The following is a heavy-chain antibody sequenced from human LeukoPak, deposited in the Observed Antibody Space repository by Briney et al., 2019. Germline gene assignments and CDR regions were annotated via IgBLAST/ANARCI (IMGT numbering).Heavy chain of an antibody. D-gene: IGHD4-17*01. CDR3: ARIGIYGDFGRYFDN. Sequence: GGSLRLSCAAAGFTFDEYGMSWVRQAPGKGPEWVSGINWNGGSIDYADSVKGRFTIARDDAKNSLYLQMNSLRAEDTALYYCARIGIYGDFGRYFDNWGQGTLVTVSS. J-gene: IGHJ4*02. CDR1: GFTFDEYG. CDR2: INWNGGSI. V-gene: IGHV3-20*04.